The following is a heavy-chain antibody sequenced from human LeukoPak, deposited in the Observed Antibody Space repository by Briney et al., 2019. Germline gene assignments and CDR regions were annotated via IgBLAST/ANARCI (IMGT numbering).Heavy chain of an antibody. CDR1: GFTFSSYC. J-gene: IGHJ6*03. Sequence: GGSLRLSCAASGFTFSSYCMHWVRQAPGKGLEWVAVIWYDGNNKDYADSVKGRFTISRDNSKNTLYLQMHSLRVEDTAVYYCAKGNGNYYYYMDVWGKGTTVTVSS. CDR3: AKGNGNYYYYMDV. V-gene: IGHV3-33*06. D-gene: IGHD2-8*01. CDR2: IWYDGNNK.